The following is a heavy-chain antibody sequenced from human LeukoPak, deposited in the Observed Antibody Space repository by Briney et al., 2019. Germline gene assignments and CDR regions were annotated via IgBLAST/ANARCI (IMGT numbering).Heavy chain of an antibody. D-gene: IGHD2-21*02. V-gene: IGHV3-11*06. CDR3: ARYRGSDYDPVTAIQQELDY. CDR2: IRNSGTYA. CDR1: GLTFSDYH. Sequence: GGSLRLSCAASGLTFSDYHMSWIRRAPGKGLEWVSYIRNSGTYADYADSVKGRFTISRDNAKNSLYLQMNSLRAEDTAVYYCARYRGSDYDPVTAIQQELDYWGQGTLVTVSS. J-gene: IGHJ4*02.